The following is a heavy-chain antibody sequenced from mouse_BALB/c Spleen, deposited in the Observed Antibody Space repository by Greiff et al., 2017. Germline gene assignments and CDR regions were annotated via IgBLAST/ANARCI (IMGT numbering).Heavy chain of an antibody. CDR2: ISDGGSYT. Sequence: EVMLVESGGGLVKPGGSLKLSCAASGFTFSDYYMYWVRQTPEKRLEWVATISDGGSYTYYPDSVKGRFTISRDNAKNNLYLQMSSLKSEDTAMYYCARGYDGYYYWYFDVWGAGTTVTVSS. CDR3: ARGYDGYYYWYFDV. V-gene: IGHV5-4*02. J-gene: IGHJ1*01. D-gene: IGHD2-3*01. CDR1: GFTFSDYY.